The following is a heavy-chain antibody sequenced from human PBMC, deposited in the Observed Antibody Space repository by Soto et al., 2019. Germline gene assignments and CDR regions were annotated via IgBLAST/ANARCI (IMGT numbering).Heavy chain of an antibody. D-gene: IGHD6-13*01. Sequence: GGSLRLSCAASGFTFSNFWMHWVRQAPGKGLVWVSRINTDGSSTSSADSVKGRLAISRDNAKNTLYLQMNSLRAEDTAVYYCARGRESRETSTSWHDYWGQGTLVTVSS. CDR1: GFTFSNFW. J-gene: IGHJ4*02. CDR3: ARGRESRETSTSWHDY. CDR2: INTDGSST. V-gene: IGHV3-74*01.